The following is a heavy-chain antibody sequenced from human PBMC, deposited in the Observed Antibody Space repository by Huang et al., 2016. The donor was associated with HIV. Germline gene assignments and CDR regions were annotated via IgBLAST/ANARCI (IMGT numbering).Heavy chain of an antibody. CDR2: ISSRSSYI. D-gene: IGHD3-3*01. CDR1: GFTFSSYS. J-gene: IGHJ6*03. V-gene: IGHV3-21*01. Sequence: EVQLVESGGGLVKPGGSLRLSCAASGFTFSSYSMKWVRQAPGKGVEWVSAISSRSSYIYYADSVKGRFTISRDNAKNSLYLQMNSLRAEDTAVYYCARDTWERFLEWLSSPHYYYYMDVWGKGTTVTVSS. CDR3: ARDTWERFLEWLSSPHYYYYMDV.